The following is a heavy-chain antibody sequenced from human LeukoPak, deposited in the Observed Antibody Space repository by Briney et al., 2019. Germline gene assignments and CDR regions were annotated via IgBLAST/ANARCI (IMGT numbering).Heavy chain of an antibody. CDR1: GFTFSSYS. D-gene: IGHD4-17*01. J-gene: IGHJ4*02. V-gene: IGHV3-21*01. CDR3: ARDFTVTTRLFDY. Sequence: GGSLRLSCAASGFTFSSYSMNWVRQAPGKGLEWVSSTSSSSSYIYYADSVKGRFTISRDNAKNSLYLQMNSLRAEDTAVYYCARDFTVTTRLFDYWGQGTLVTVSS. CDR2: TSSSSSYI.